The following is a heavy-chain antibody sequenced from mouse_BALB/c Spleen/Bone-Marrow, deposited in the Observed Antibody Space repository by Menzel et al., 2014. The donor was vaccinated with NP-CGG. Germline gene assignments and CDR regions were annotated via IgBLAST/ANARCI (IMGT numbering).Heavy chain of an antibody. CDR1: GDSITSGY. CDR2: ISYSGST. D-gene: IGHD2-4*01. CDR3: ARPSYDYDLAWLAY. V-gene: IGHV3-8*02. Sequence: EVQLQESGPSLVKPSQTLSLTCSVTGDSITSGYWNWIRKFPGNKLEYMGYISYSGSTYYNPSLKSRISITRDTSKNQYYLQLNSVTTEDTATYYCARPSYDYDLAWLAYWGQGTLVTVSA. J-gene: IGHJ3*01.